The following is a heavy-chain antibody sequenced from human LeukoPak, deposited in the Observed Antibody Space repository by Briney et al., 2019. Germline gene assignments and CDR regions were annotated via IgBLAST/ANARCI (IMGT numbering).Heavy chain of an antibody. CDR2: IYYSGTT. CDR3: ARGPGFLEWSLGMDV. J-gene: IGHJ6*02. V-gene: IGHV4-59*01. D-gene: IGHD3-3*01. Sequence: SETLSLTCTVSGGSMSSYHWSWIRQAPGKGLEWIGHIYYSGTTNYNTSLKRRVSISVDTSKNQFSLKLSSVTAAGTAVYYCARGPGFLEWSLGMDVWGQGTTVTVSS. CDR1: GGSMSSYH.